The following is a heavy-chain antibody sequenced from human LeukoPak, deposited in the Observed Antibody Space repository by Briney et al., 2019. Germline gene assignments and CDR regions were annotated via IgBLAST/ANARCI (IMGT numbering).Heavy chain of an antibody. J-gene: IGHJ4*02. D-gene: IGHD6-19*01. CDR3: ARQQQWLVAPPLDY. CDR2: ISAYNGNT. V-gene: IGHV1-18*01. Sequence: GASVKVSCKASGYTFTSYGISWVRQAPGQGLEWMGWISAYNGNTNYAQKLQGRVTMTTDTSTSTAYMELRSLRSDDTAVYYCARQQQWLVAPPLDYWGQGTLVTVSS. CDR1: GYTFTSYG.